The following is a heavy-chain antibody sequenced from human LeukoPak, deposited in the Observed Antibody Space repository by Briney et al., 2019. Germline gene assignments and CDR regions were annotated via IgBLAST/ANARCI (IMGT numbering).Heavy chain of an antibody. CDR3: ARSPSSRQLARTFFDY. D-gene: IGHD6-6*01. V-gene: IGHV3-7*01. Sequence: PGGSLRLSCVASGFTFSSYWMSWVRQAPGKGLEWVANIKQDGSEKYYVDSVKGRFTISRDNAKNSLYLQMNSLRAEDTAVYYCARSPSSRQLARTFFDYWGQGTLVTVSS. CDR1: GFTFSSYW. CDR2: IKQDGSEK. J-gene: IGHJ4*02.